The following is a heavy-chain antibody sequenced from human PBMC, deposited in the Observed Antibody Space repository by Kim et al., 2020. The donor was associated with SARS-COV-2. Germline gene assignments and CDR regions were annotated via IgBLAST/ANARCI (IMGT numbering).Heavy chain of an antibody. Sequence: GGSLRLSCAASGFTFSSYSMHWVRQAPGKGLEWVSYIRCNSSTIYYADSVKGRFTISRDNAKNSLYLQMNSLRDEDTAVYYCARGFTGGSSWYESRYYYCGIEVWGQGATGTVSS. CDR3: ARGFTGGSSWYESRYYYCGIEV. D-gene: IGHD6-13*01. V-gene: IGHV3-48*02. J-gene: IGHJ6*02. CDR2: IRCNSSTI. CDR1: GFTFSSYS.